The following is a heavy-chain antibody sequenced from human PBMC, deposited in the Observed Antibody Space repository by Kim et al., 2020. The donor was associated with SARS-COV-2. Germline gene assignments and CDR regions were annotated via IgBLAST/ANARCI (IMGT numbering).Heavy chain of an antibody. CDR2: IYYSGST. CDR3: ARAGMDYYDSSGYPAEYFQH. Sequence: SETLSLTCTVSGGSISSGGYYWSWIRQHPGKGLEWIGYIYYSGSTYYNPSLKSRVTISVDTSKNQFSLKLSSVTAADTAVYYCARAGMDYYDSSGYPAEYFQHWGQGTLVTVSS. V-gene: IGHV4-31*03. CDR1: GGSISSGGYY. D-gene: IGHD3-22*01. J-gene: IGHJ1*01.